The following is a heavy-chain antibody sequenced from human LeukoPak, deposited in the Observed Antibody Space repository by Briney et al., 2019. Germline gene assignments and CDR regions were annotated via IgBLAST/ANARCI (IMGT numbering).Heavy chain of an antibody. CDR1: GYTFTSYG. CDR2: ISACNGNT. CDR3: ARDWDSRNDYFDP. V-gene: IGHV1-18*01. J-gene: IGHJ4*02. Sequence: GASVKVSCKASGYTFTSYGISWVRQAPGQGLEWMGWISACNGNTNYAQKLQGRVTMTTDTSTSTAYMELTSLRSDDTAVYYCARDWDSRNDYFDPWGQGTLVIVSS. D-gene: IGHD1-1*01.